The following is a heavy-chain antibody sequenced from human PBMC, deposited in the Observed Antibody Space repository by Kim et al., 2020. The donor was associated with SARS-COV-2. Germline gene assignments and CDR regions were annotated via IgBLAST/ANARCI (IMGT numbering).Heavy chain of an antibody. V-gene: IGHV3-9*01. J-gene: IGHJ4*02. CDR3: ASGYDRYNFDY. CDR2: ISWNSGSI. CDR1: GFTFDDYA. Sequence: GGSLRLSCAASGFTFDDYAMHWVRQAPGKGLEWVSGISWNSGSIGYADSVKGRFTISRDNAKNSLYLQMNSLRAEDTALYYCASGYDRYNFDYWGQGTLVTVSS. D-gene: IGHD5-12*01.